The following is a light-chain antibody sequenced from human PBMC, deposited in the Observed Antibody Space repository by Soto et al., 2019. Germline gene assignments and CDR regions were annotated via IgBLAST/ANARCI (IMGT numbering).Light chain of an antibody. Sequence: DVPMTQSPSTPSGSVGDRVTLTCRASQTISSWLAWYQQKPGKAPKLLIYKASTLKSGVPSRFSGSGSGTEFTLTISSLQPDDFATYYCQHYNSYSEAFGQGTKVDIK. J-gene: IGKJ1*01. CDR3: QHYNSYSEA. CDR2: KAS. CDR1: QTISSW. V-gene: IGKV1-5*03.